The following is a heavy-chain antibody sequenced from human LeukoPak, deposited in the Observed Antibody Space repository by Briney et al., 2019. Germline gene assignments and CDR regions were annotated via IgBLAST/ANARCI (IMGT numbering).Heavy chain of an antibody. V-gene: IGHV1-24*01. Sequence: ASVKVSCKVSGYTLTELSMHWVRQAPGKGLEWMGGFDPEDGETIYAQKFQGRVTMTEDTSTDTAYMELSNLRSEDTAVYYCATVIPQQLGAFDIWGQETMVTVSS. J-gene: IGHJ3*02. CDR1: GYTLTELS. D-gene: IGHD6-13*01. CDR2: FDPEDGET. CDR3: ATVIPQQLGAFDI.